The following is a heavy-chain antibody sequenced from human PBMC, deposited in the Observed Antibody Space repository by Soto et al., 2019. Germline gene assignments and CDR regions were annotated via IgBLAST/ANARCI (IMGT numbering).Heavy chain of an antibody. V-gene: IGHV1-69*12. D-gene: IGHD3-16*01. CDR2: VIPIFGTT. Sequence: QVHLVQSGAEVKRPGSSVKVSCTASGGTFSSYALSWVRQAPGQGLEWMGGVIPIFGTTNYAKKFQGRVTMTADGSTSTAYMELSGLRSEDTAVYYCARVYGGGSYFYYGLDVWGQGTTVTVSS. CDR1: GGTFSSYA. J-gene: IGHJ6*02. CDR3: ARVYGGGSYFYYGLDV.